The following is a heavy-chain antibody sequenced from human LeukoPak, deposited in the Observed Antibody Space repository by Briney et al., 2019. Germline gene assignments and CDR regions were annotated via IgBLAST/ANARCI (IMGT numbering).Heavy chain of an antibody. V-gene: IGHV1-2*02. J-gene: IGHJ4*02. CDR3: ARIARELLTNTYYFDY. Sequence: GASVKISCKASGYTFTGYYMHWVRQAPGQGLEWMGWINPNSGGTNYAQKFQGRVTMTRDTSISTAYMELRRLRSDDTAVYYCARIARELLTNTYYFDYWGQGTLVTVSS. D-gene: IGHD1-26*01. CDR1: GYTFTGYY. CDR2: INPNSGGT.